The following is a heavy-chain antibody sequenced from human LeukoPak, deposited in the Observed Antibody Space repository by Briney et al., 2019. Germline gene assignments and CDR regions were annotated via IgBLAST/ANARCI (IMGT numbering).Heavy chain of an antibody. CDR3: ASYRLYCSSTSCRGYWFDP. J-gene: IGHJ5*02. CDR1: GGSISSYY. D-gene: IGHD2-2*01. Sequence: PSETLSLTCTVSGGSISSYYWSWIRQPPGKGLEWIGYIYYSGSTNYNPSLKSRVTISVDTSKNQFSLKLSSVTAADTAVYYCASYRLYCSSTSCRGYWFDPWGQGTLVTVSS. V-gene: IGHV4-59*01. CDR2: IYYSGST.